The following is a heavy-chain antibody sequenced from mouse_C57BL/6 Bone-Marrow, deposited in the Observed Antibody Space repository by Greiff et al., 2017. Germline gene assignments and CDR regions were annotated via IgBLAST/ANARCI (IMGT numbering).Heavy chain of an antibody. CDR2: IDPENGDT. J-gene: IGHJ1*03. CDR3: TTGLLRPLNFDV. CDR1: GFNIKDDY. D-gene: IGHD1-2*01. Sequence: VQLQQSGAELVRPGASVKLSCTASGFNIKDDYMHWVKQRPEQGLEWIGWIDPENGDTEYASKFQGKATITADTSSNTAYLQLSSLTSEDTAVYYCTTGLLRPLNFDVWGTGTTVTVSS. V-gene: IGHV14-4*01.